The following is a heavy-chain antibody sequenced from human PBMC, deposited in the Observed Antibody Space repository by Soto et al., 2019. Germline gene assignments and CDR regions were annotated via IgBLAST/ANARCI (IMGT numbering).Heavy chain of an antibody. CDR2: IYHSGAT. V-gene: IGHV4-30-2*01. CDR3: AREMSYYFDS. J-gene: IGHJ4*01. Sequence: QVQLQESGSGLVKPSQTLVLTCTVSGDSISRDGYSWSWLRQPPGKGLEWIGYIYHSGATYYNPSLKSRVTTSVDKSKNQFSLRLASVTAADTAVYYCAREMSYYFDSWGHGXXXTVSS. CDR1: GDSISRDGYS.